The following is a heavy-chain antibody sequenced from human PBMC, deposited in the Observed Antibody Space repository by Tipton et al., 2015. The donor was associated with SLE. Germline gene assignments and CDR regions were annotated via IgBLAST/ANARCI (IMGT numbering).Heavy chain of an antibody. CDR1: GGSISNYY. J-gene: IGHJ4*02. Sequence: TLSLTCTVSGGSISNYYWSWIRQPPGKGLEWIGYIYYSGSTNYNPSLKSRVTISLDTSKNQFSLNLSSVTAADTAVYYCARGKRHYDVLTGYYSKPHYFDFWGQGTVVAVSP. CDR3: ARGKRHYDVLTGYYSKPHYFDF. D-gene: IGHD3-9*01. V-gene: IGHV4-59*01. CDR2: IYYSGST.